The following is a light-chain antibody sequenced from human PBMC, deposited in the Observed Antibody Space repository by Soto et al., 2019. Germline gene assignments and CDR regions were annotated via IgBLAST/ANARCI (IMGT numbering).Light chain of an antibody. J-gene: IGKJ2*01. CDR1: KSVSNC. CDR3: QQRYSSPYT. CDR2: DIF. V-gene: IGKV3-11*01. Sequence: DILLTQSPATLSLSPGERATLSCWASKSVSNCLAWYQQKPGRPPRLLIYDIFNRATGTPTSFSGSGFGTNFTLSISSLEPEDFAVYYCQQRYSSPYTFGQGTKLEI.